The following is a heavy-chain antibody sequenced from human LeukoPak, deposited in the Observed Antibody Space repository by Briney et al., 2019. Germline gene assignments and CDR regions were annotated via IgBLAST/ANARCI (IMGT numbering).Heavy chain of an antibody. D-gene: IGHD2-15*01. Sequence: ASVKVSCKASGYTFSIYSISWVRQAPGLGLEWMGRIIPMSNTADYAQRFQDRVTITADKSTGTAYMELSSLRSDDTAVYYCARGFCTSGHCYNDFDYWGQGTQVTVSS. CDR3: ARGFCTSGHCYNDFDY. V-gene: IGHV1-69*06. CDR1: GYTFSIYS. J-gene: IGHJ4*02. CDR2: IIPMSNTA.